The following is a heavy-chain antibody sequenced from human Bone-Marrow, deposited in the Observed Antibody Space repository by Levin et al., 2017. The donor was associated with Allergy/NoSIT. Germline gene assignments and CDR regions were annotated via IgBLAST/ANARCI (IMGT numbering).Heavy chain of an antibody. D-gene: IGHD1-26*01. V-gene: IGHV3-20*04. CDR2: ISWNGGST. CDR3: ARRQGRNSGSFES. CDR1: GFTFDDYG. J-gene: IGHJ4*02. Sequence: GESLKISCAASGFTFDDYGMSWVRKPPGKGLEWVSGISWNGGSTGYADSVKGRFTVSRDNAKSSLYLQMSSLRAEDTALYYCARRQGRNSGSFESWGQGTLVTVSS.